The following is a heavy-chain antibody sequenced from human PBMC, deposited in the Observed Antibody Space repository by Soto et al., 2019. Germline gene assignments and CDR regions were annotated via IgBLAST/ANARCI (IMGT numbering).Heavy chain of an antibody. Sequence: GASVKVSCEACGGTFSSDGINWVRQTPGQGLEWMGRIIPFLDVTNYAQKFQGRVTITADKATSIAYLELNSLKSEDTAVYYCAGSRSCTSAPCYTPPPFDYSSQPALVTLSS. CDR2: IIPFLDVT. D-gene: IGHD2-2*02. V-gene: IGHV1-69*04. CDR1: GGTFSSDG. CDR3: AGSRSCTSAPCYTPPPFDY. J-gene: IGHJ4*02.